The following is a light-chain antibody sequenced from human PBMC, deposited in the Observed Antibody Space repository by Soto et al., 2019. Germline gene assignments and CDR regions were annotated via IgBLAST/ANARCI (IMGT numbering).Light chain of an antibody. CDR2: EVS. J-gene: IGLJ3*02. Sequence: QSALTQPASVSGSPGQSITISCTGTSSDVGNYNLVSWYQQHPGEAPKLMIYEVSKRPSGVSNRFSGSKSGNTASLTISGLQAEDEADYYCCSYAGSSTVVFGGGTKVTVL. CDR3: CSYAGSSTVV. V-gene: IGLV2-23*02. CDR1: SSDVGNYNL.